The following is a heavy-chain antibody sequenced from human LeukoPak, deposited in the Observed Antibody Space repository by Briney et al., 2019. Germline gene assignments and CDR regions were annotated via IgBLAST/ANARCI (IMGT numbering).Heavy chain of an antibody. D-gene: IGHD3-16*02. Sequence: SATLSLTCAVYGGSFSGCYWSWIRQSPGKGLEWIGEVTHSGITNSNASLKSRVTMSVDMSKNQFSLKMTSVTAADTAVYYCARVLRYLYWTVDVWSQGTAITVSS. CDR3: ARVLRYLYWTVDV. V-gene: IGHV4-34*10. CDR2: VTHSGIT. J-gene: IGHJ6*02. CDR1: GGSFSGCY.